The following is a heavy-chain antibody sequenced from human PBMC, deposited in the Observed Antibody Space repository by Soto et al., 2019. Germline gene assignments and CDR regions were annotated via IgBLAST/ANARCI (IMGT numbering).Heavy chain of an antibody. J-gene: IGHJ4*02. CDR2: ISAYSGDT. CDR1: GYNFTRYG. CDR3: ERESGGSFTQWLMFDF. V-gene: IGHV1-18*01. Sequence: QVQLVQSAAEVKPPGASVKVSCKASGYNFTRYGFSWVRQAPGQGLEWMGWISAYSGDTNYAQKFDGRVSMTTDTSTSTAYMELRSLRSDDTAVYYCERESGGSFTQWLMFDFWGQGTLVTVSS. D-gene: IGHD6-19*01.